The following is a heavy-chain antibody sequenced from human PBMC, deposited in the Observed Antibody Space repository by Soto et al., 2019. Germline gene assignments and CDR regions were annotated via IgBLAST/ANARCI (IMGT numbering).Heavy chain of an antibody. V-gene: IGHV2-5*02. J-gene: IGHJ4*02. D-gene: IGHD3-10*01. CDR3: AHKHAFYGEYYFDY. CDR2: IYWDDDK. CDR1: GFSLSTSGVA. Sequence: QITLKESGPTLVKPTQTLTLTCTFSGFSLSTSGVAVGWIRQPPGKALEWLGIIYWDDDKRYNPSVKSRVTITRDTSKHQVVLTMTNMDPVDTATFFCAHKHAFYGEYYFDYWGQGTLVTVSS.